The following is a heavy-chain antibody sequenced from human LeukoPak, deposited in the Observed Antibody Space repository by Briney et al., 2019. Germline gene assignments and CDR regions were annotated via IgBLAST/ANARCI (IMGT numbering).Heavy chain of an antibody. V-gene: IGHV1-8*01. CDR1: GYTFTSYD. Sequence: ASVKVSCKASGYTFTSYDINWVRQATGQGLEWMGWMNPNSGNTGYAQKFQGRVTMTRNTSISTAYMELSSLRSEDTAVYYCARVFVVVVAATYHDAFDIWGQGTMVTVSS. CDR3: ARVFVVVVAATYHDAFDI. CDR2: MNPNSGNT. J-gene: IGHJ3*02. D-gene: IGHD2-15*01.